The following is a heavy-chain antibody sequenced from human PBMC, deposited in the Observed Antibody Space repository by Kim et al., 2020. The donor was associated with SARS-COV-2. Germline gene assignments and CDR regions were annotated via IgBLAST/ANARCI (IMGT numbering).Heavy chain of an antibody. CDR3: ARMLAAAGTQTFDY. CDR1: GGSISSYY. D-gene: IGHD6-13*01. Sequence: SETLSLTCTVSGGSISSYYWSWLRQPPGKGLEWIGYIYYSGSTNYNPSLKSRVTISVDTSKNQFSLKLSSVTAADTAVYYCARMLAAAGTQTFDYWGQGTLVTVSS. J-gene: IGHJ4*02. CDR2: IYYSGST. V-gene: IGHV4-59*01.